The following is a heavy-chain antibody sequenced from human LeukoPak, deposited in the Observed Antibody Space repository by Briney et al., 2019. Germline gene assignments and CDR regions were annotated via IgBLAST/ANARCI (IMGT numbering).Heavy chain of an antibody. J-gene: IGHJ4*02. D-gene: IGHD3-10*01. CDR3: ARAWGVIRSLDY. CDR2: IYHSGST. Sequence: PSQALSLTCDVSGGSISSGGYSWSWIRQPPGKGLELIGYIYHSGSTYYNPSLKSRVTISVDRSKNQFSLKLSSVTAADTAVYYCARAWGVIRSLDYWGQGTLATVSS. CDR1: GGSISSGGYS. V-gene: IGHV4-30-2*01.